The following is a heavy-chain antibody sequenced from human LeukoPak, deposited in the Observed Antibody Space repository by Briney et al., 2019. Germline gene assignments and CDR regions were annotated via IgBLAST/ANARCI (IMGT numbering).Heavy chain of an antibody. D-gene: IGHD6-13*01. CDR3: ARDLMIAAAGTLDY. V-gene: IGHV3-33*01. J-gene: IGHJ4*02. CDR2: IWYDGSNK. Sequence: GGSLRLSCAASGFTFSSYGMHWVRQAPGKGLEWVAVIWYDGSNKYYADSVKGRFTISRDNSKNTLYLQMNSLRAEDTAVYYCARDLMIAAAGTLDYWGQGTLVTVSS. CDR1: GFTFSSYG.